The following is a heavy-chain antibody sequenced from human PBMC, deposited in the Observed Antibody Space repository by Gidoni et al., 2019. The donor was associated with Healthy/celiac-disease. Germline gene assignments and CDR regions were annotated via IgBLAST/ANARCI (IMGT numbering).Heavy chain of an antibody. V-gene: IGHV4-59*01. CDR3: ASCYSSSWPSYWYFDL. CDR1: SGSISSYY. J-gene: IGHJ2*01. CDR2: IYNSGST. D-gene: IGHD6-13*01. Sequence: VQLQESGQGLVKPSETLSLTCTVASGSISSYYWGWIRQPPGQGLDWIGYIYNSGSTNYNPSLRSLVTISVDSSNTQFSLKLSSVTASDTAVYYCASCYSSSWPSYWYFDLLGRGTLVTVSS.